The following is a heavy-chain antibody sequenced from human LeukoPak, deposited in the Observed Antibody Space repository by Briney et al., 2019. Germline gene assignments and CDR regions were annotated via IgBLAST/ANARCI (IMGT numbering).Heavy chain of an antibody. CDR2: IYTSGST. Sequence: SETLSLTCTVSGGSISSNSDYWSWIRQPAGKGLEWIGRIYTSGSTNYNPSLKSRVTISVDTSKNQFSLKLSSVTAADTAVYYCARWGIVGATGEDYWGQGTLVTVSS. D-gene: IGHD1-26*01. J-gene: IGHJ4*02. CDR3: ARWGIVGATGEDY. V-gene: IGHV4-61*02. CDR1: GGSISSNSDY.